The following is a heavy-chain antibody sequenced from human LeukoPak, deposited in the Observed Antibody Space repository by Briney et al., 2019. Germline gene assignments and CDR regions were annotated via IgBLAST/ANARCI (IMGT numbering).Heavy chain of an antibody. CDR1: GFTFSSYA. V-gene: IGHV3-23*01. D-gene: IGHD6-19*01. J-gene: IGHJ6*02. CDR3: AKSNSGWYYYYGMDV. Sequence: GASLRLSCAASGFTFSSYAMSWVRQAPGKGLEWVSAISGSGGSTYYADSVKGRFTISRDNSKNTLYPQMNSLRAEDTAVYYCAKSNSGWYYYYGMDVWGQGTTVTVSS. CDR2: ISGSGGST.